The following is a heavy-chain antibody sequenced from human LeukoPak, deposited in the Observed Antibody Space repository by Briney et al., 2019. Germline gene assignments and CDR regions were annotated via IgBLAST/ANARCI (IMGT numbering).Heavy chain of an antibody. D-gene: IGHD3-22*01. Sequence: SETLSLTCAVYGGSFSGYYWSWIRQPPGKGLGWIGEINHSGSTNYNPSLKSRVTISVDTSKNQFSLKLSSVTAADTAVYYCARTSVGVKSSDYWGQGTLVTVSS. J-gene: IGHJ4*02. CDR3: ARTSVGVKSSDY. V-gene: IGHV4-34*01. CDR1: GGSFSGYY. CDR2: INHSGST.